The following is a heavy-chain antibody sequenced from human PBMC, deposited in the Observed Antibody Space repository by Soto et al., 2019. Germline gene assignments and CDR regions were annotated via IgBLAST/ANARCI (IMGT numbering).Heavy chain of an antibody. D-gene: IGHD3-22*01. CDR3: ARDDYPYYDDSSGYHFDY. V-gene: IGHV3-48*01. CDR1: GFTFNTYN. J-gene: IGHJ4*02. CDR2: ISDSSSTI. Sequence: GGSLRLSCAASGFTFNTYNVNWVRQAPGKGLEWVSYISDSSSTIHYADSVKGRFTISRDNAKNSLYLQMNSLRAEDTAVYYCARDDYPYYDDSSGYHFDYWGQGALVTVSS.